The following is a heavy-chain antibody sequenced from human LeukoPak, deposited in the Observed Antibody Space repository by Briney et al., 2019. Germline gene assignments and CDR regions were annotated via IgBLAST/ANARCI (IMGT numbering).Heavy chain of an antibody. CDR2: ISSSSSTI. J-gene: IGHJ2*01. Sequence: GGSLRLSCAASGFTFSSYSMNWVRQAPGKGLEWVSYISSSSSTIWYADSVKGRFTISRDNAKNSLYLQMNSLRAEDTAVYYCASRYYYDSSGYRTYWYFDLWGRGTLVTVSS. V-gene: IGHV3-48*04. D-gene: IGHD3-22*01. CDR3: ASRYYYDSSGYRTYWYFDL. CDR1: GFTFSSYS.